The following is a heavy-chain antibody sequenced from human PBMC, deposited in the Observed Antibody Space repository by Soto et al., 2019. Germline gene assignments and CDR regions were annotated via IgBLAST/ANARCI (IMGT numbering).Heavy chain of an antibody. V-gene: IGHV3-21*01. Sequence: PVGSLRLSCAASGFTFSSYSMNWVRQAPVEGLEWVSFISSGSTYIYYADSVKGRFTISRDTARNSVYLQMNSLRAEDTAVYYCAREIQVAAADPSAFDFWGQGTMVTVSS. D-gene: IGHD6-13*01. CDR2: ISSGSTYI. CDR1: GFTFSSYS. CDR3: AREIQVAAADPSAFDF. J-gene: IGHJ3*01.